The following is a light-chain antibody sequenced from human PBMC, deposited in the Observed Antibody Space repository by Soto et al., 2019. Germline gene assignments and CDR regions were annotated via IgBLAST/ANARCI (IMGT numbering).Light chain of an antibody. CDR3: QQRSNWPFT. CDR1: QSVDSF. V-gene: IGKV3-11*01. CDR2: DAS. Sequence: IVLTQSPATLSLSPWERATLSCRASQSVDSFLAWYRQKPGQAPRLLIYDASNRATGVPARFSGSGSGTDYVLTISSLEPEDFAFYYCQQRSNWPFTFGQGTRLEIK. J-gene: IGKJ5*01.